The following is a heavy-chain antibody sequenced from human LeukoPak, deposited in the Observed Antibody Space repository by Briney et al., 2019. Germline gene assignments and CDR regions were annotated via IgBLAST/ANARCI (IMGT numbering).Heavy chain of an antibody. V-gene: IGHV1-18*01. CDR3: ARGFKGSYYDYVWGSLYNWFDP. CDR2: ISAYNGNT. J-gene: IGHJ5*02. D-gene: IGHD3-16*01. CDR1: GYTFTSYG. Sequence: GASVKVSCKASGYTFTSYGISWVRQAPGQGLEWMGWISAYNGNTNYAQKLQGRVTMTTDTSTSTAYMELRSLRSDDTAVYYCARGFKGSYYDYVWGSLYNWFDPWGQGTLVTVSS.